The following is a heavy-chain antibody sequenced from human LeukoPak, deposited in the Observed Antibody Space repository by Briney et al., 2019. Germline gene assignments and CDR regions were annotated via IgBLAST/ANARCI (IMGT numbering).Heavy chain of an antibody. Sequence: PSETLSLTCTVSGGSISSYYWSWIRQPPGKGLEWIGYIYYSGSTNYNPSLKSRVTISVDTSKNQFSLQLSSVTPEDTAVYYCASEPSGYSSSWYWGYFDYWGQGTLVTVSS. V-gene: IGHV4-59*12. CDR3: ASEPSGYSSSWYWGYFDY. D-gene: IGHD6-13*01. CDR1: GGSISSYY. CDR2: IYYSGST. J-gene: IGHJ4*02.